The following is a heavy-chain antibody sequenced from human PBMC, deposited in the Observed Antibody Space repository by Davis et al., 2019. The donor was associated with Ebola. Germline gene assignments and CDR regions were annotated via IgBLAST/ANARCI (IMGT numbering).Heavy chain of an antibody. D-gene: IGHD6-13*01. CDR2: IWYDGSNK. CDR3: ARTAAGTTYYFDY. V-gene: IGHV3-33*01. J-gene: IGHJ4*02. Sequence: PGGSLRLSCAASGFTFSSYGMHWVRQAPGKGLEWVAVIWYDGSNKYYADSVKGRFTISRDNSKNTLYLQMNSLRAEDTAVYYCARTAAGTTYYFDYWGQGTLVTVSS. CDR1: GFTFSSYG.